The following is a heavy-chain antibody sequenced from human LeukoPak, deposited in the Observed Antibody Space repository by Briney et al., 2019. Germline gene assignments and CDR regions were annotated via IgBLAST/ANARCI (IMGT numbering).Heavy chain of an antibody. Sequence: ASVKVSCKAYGYTFTSYYMHWVRQAPGQGLEWMAVINPSDSTTTYAQKFQGRVTVTRDTSTTTVYMELSSLRSEDTAVYYCARGVRWESDYWGQGALVTVSP. V-gene: IGHV1-46*01. CDR3: ARGVRWESDY. CDR1: GYTFTSYY. CDR2: INPSDSTT. J-gene: IGHJ4*02. D-gene: IGHD1-26*01.